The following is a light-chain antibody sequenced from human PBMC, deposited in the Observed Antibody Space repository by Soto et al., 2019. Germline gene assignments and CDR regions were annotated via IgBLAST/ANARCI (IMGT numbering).Light chain of an antibody. CDR1: SSDIGGYNY. V-gene: IGLV2-14*01. CDR3: SSYTSSDTLV. CDR2: EVS. J-gene: IGLJ1*01. Sequence: QSALTQPASVSGSPGQSITISCTGTSSDIGGYNYVSWYQQHPGEAPKLMISEVSTRPAGLSNRFSGSKSGNTASLTISGLQAEDEADYYCSSYTSSDTLVFGTGTKLTVL.